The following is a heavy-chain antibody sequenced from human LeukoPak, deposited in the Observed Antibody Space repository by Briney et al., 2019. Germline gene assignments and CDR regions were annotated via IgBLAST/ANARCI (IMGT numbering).Heavy chain of an antibody. Sequence: GRSLRLSCAASGFTFSSYAMHWVRQAPGKGLEWVAVISYDRSNKYYADSVKGRFTISRDNSKNTLYLQMNSLRAEDTAVYYCAKDVAVAGTGCGDYWGQGTLVTVSS. J-gene: IGHJ4*02. CDR1: GFTFSSYA. CDR2: ISYDRSNK. V-gene: IGHV3-30-3*01. D-gene: IGHD6-19*01. CDR3: AKDVAVAGTGCGDY.